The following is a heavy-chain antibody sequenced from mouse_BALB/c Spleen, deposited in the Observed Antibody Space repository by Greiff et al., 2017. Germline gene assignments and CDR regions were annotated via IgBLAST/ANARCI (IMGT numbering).Heavy chain of an antibody. CDR2: IYPSDSYT. CDR1: GYTFTSYW. Sequence: VQLQQPGAELVRPGASVKLSCKASGYTFTSYWINWVKQRPGQGLEWIGNIYPSDSYTNYNQKFKDKATLTVDKSSSTAYMQLSSPTSEDSAVYYSTSSGPFSSYYYGSNYAMDYWGQGTSVTVSS. V-gene: IGHV1-69*02. CDR3: TSSGPFSSYYYGSNYAMDY. D-gene: IGHD1-1*01. J-gene: IGHJ4*01.